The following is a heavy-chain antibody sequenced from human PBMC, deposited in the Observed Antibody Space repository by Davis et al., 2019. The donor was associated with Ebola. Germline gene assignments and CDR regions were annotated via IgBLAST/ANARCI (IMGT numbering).Heavy chain of an antibody. CDR2: ISYDGSNK. Sequence: GESPKISCAASGFTFSSYAMHWVRQAPGKGLEWVAVISYDGSNKYYADSVKGRFTISRDNSKNTLYLQMNSLRAEDTAVYYCAKDREVEYFDWVETSLDPWGQGTLVTVSS. V-gene: IGHV3-30*04. J-gene: IGHJ5*02. CDR1: GFTFSSYA. D-gene: IGHD3-9*01. CDR3: AKDREVEYFDWVETSLDP.